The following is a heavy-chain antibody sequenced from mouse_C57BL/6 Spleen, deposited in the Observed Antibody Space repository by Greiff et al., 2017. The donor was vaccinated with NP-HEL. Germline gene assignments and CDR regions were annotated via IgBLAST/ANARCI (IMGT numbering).Heavy chain of an antibody. V-gene: IGHV1-80*01. Sequence: VQVVESGAELVKPGASVKISCKASGYAFSSYWMNWVKQRPGTGLEWIGQIYPGDGDTNYNGKFKGKATLTADKSSSTAYMQLSSLTSEDSAVYFCARFLGRDYYFDYWGQGTTLTVSS. CDR2: IYPGDGDT. J-gene: IGHJ2*01. D-gene: IGHD4-1*01. CDR3: ARFLGRDYYFDY. CDR1: GYAFSSYW.